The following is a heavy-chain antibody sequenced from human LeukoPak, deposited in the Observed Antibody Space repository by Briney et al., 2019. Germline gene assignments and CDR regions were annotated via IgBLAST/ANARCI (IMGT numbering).Heavy chain of an antibody. V-gene: IGHV4-61*02. CDR3: ASGTPEYYYDSSGYPLAFDI. D-gene: IGHD3-22*01. CDR2: IYTSGST. Sequence: SQTLSLTCTVSGGSISSGDYYWSWIRQPAGKGLEWIGRIYTSGSTNYNPSLKSRVTMSVDTSKNQFSLKLSSVTAADTAVYYCASGTPEYYYDSSGYPLAFDIWGQGTMVTVSS. CDR1: GGSISSGDYY. J-gene: IGHJ3*02.